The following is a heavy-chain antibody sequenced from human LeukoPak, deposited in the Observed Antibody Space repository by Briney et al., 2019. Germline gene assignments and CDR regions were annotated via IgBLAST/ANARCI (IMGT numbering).Heavy chain of an antibody. CDR1: GFTFSSYA. D-gene: IGHD3-16*01. Sequence: PPGGSLRLSCGASGFTFSSYAMSWVRQAPWKGLEWVSATSGSGGSTYYADSVKGRFTISRDNSKNTLYLQMNSLRAEDTAVYYCAKLGDGTEHWGQGTLVTVSS. V-gene: IGHV3-23*01. J-gene: IGHJ1*01. CDR3: AKLGDGTEH. CDR2: TSGSGGST.